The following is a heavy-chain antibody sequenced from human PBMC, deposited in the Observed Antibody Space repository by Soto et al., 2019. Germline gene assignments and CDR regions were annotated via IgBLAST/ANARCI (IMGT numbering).Heavy chain of an antibody. CDR1: GFTFSSYW. V-gene: IGHV3-7*01. J-gene: IGHJ6*03. CDR3: AREGIAAAGTLEDYYYYYMDV. CDR2: IKQDGSEK. D-gene: IGHD6-13*01. Sequence: GGSLRLSSAASGFTFSSYWMSWVRQAPGKGLEWVANIKQDGSEKYYVDSVKGRFTISRDNAKNSLYLQMNSLRAEDTAVYYCAREGIAAAGTLEDYYYYYMDVWGKGTTVTVS.